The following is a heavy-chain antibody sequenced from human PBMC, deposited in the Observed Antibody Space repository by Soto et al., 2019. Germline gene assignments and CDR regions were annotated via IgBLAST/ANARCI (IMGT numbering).Heavy chain of an antibody. V-gene: IGHV1-8*01. CDR3: ARDIAAAGTAPYYYGMDV. D-gene: IGHD6-13*01. CDR1: GYTFTSYD. CDR2: MNPNSGNT. Sequence: QVQLVQSGAEVKKPGASVKVSCKASGYTFTSYDINWVRQATGQGLEWMGWMNPNSGNTGYAQKFQGRVTMIRNTSISTAYMELSSLRSEDTAVYYCARDIAAAGTAPYYYGMDVWGQGTTVTVSS. J-gene: IGHJ6*02.